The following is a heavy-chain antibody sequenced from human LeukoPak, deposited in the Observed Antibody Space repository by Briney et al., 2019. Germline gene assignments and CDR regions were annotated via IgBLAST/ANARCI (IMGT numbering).Heavy chain of an antibody. Sequence: SQTLSLTCTVSGGSISSGSYYWSWIRQPAGKGLEWIGRIYTSGSTNYNPSLKSRVTISVDTSKNQFSLKLSSVTAADTAVYYCARRIYYSSPNDYWGQGTLVTVSS. CDR1: GGSISSGSYY. J-gene: IGHJ4*02. CDR2: IYTSGST. CDR3: ARRIYYSSPNDY. V-gene: IGHV4-61*02. D-gene: IGHD6-13*01.